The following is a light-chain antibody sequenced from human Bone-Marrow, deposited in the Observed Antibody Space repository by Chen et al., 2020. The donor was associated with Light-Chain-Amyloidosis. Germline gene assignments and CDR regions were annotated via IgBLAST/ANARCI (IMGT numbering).Light chain of an antibody. J-gene: IGLJ3*02. Sequence: HSALTHPRSVSGSPGQSVTISCTGTSSDVASYDYVSWYQQHPGKAPKLIIYDVDKRPSGVPDRFSGSKAGNTASLTFSGLQAEDEADYYCCSYGGNYTWVFGGATKLTVL. V-gene: IGLV2-11*01. CDR1: SSDVASYDY. CDR3: CSYGGNYTWV. CDR2: DVD.